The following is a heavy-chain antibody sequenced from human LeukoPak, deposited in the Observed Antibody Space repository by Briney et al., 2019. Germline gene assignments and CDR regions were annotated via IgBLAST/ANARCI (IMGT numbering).Heavy chain of an antibody. V-gene: IGHV3-23*01. CDR3: AKDVAARPWAWFDP. Sequence: TGGSLRLSCAASGFTFSSYAMSWVRQAPGKGLEWVSAISGSGGSTYYADSVKGRFTISRDNSKNTLYLQMNSLRAEDTAVYYCAKDVAARPWAWFDPWGQGTLVTVSS. D-gene: IGHD6-6*01. CDR1: GFTFSSYA. J-gene: IGHJ5*02. CDR2: ISGSGGST.